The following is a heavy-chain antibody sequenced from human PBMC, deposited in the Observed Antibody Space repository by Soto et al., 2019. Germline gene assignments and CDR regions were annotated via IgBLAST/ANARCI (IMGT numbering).Heavy chain of an antibody. D-gene: IGHD3-22*01. CDR3: ARRVTSLDYYDSRAFDP. V-gene: IGHV4-39*01. CDR1: GGSISSSSYY. J-gene: IGHJ5*02. Sequence: SETLSLTCTVSGGSISSSSYYWGWIRQPPGKGLEWIGSIYYSGSTYYNPSLKSRVTISVDTSKNQFSLKLSSVTAADTAVYYCARRVTSLDYYDSRAFDPWGQGTLVTVSS. CDR2: IYYSGST.